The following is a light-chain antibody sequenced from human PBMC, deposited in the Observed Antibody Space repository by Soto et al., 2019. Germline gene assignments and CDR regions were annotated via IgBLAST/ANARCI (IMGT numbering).Light chain of an antibody. CDR1: QGVTTN. J-gene: IGKJ5*01. CDR3: QQYNNSTFS. V-gene: IGKV3-15*01. Sequence: ELLINQSSATLSVSPGERVTLSCRAVQGVTTNFAWYQQKSGQSPRLXIYDVSSRETGVLSWFSGTGSETEFTLTIISLQYEDAAIYYCQQYNNSTFSFGPGTRLEIK. CDR2: DVS.